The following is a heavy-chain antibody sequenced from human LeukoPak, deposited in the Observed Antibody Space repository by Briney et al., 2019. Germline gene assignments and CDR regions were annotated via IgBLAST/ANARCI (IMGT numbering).Heavy chain of an antibody. CDR1: GFTLSTYG. CDR3: ARGQVPAHGWFDP. CDR2: IWFDGSNE. V-gene: IGHV3-33*01. Sequence: PGRSLRLSCAASGFTLSTYGMHWVRQAPGKGLEWVAFIWFDGSNEYYADSVKGRFIVSRDNSKNRLYLQMNSLSAEDTAVYYCARGQVPAHGWFDPWGQGTLVTVSS. J-gene: IGHJ5*02.